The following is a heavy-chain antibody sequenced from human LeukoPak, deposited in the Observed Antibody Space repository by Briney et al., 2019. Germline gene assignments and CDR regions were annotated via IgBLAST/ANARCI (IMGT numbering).Heavy chain of an antibody. CDR3: ARDRLQLQS. Sequence: SETLSLTCAVCGGSFSRYYWTWIRQPPGKGLEWIGEINHSGSANYNPSLKSRVTISVDASKSQFSLRLSSVTAADTAVYYCARDRLQLQSWGQGTLVTVSS. J-gene: IGHJ5*02. V-gene: IGHV4-34*01. CDR2: INHSGSA. D-gene: IGHD5-24*01. CDR1: GGSFSRYY.